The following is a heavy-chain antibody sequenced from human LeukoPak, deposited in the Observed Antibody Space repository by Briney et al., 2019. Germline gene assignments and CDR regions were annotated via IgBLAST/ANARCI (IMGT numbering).Heavy chain of an antibody. V-gene: IGHV3-30*04. J-gene: IGHJ3*02. CDR3: ARDPGPWVGASNGDAFDI. CDR1: GFTFSSYA. CDR2: ISYDGSNK. D-gene: IGHD1-26*01. Sequence: GGSLRLSCAASGFTFSSYAMHWVRQAPGKGLEWVAVISYDGSNKYYADSVKGRFTISRDNSKNTLYLQMNSLRAEDTAVYYCARDPGPWVGASNGDAFDIWGQGIMVTVSS.